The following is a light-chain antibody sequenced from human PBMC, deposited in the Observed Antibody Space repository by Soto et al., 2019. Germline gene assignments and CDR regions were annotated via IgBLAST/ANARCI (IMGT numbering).Light chain of an antibody. Sequence: DIQMTQSPSTLAGSVGDKGTLPCRASQTIRSWLAWYQQKPGKAPKLLIYKASTLKSGVPSRFSGSGSGTEFTLTISSLQPEDFATYYCQQLKSYPQTFGQGTRLEIK. J-gene: IGKJ5*01. CDR1: QTIRSW. CDR2: KAS. V-gene: IGKV1-5*03. CDR3: QQLKSYPQT.